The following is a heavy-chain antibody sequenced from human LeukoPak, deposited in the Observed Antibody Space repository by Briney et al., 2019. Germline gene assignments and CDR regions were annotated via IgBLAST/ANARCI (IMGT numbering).Heavy chain of an antibody. Sequence: PSETLSLTCTVSGGSISSYYWSWIRQPAGKGLEWIGCIYTSGSSNYNPSLKSRVTMSVDTSKNQFSLKLTSVTAADTAVYYCARETVVVTARNNWFDPWGQGTLVTVSS. CDR2: IYTSGSS. J-gene: IGHJ5*02. V-gene: IGHV4-4*07. CDR3: ARETVVVTARNNWFDP. CDR1: GGSISSYY. D-gene: IGHD2-21*02.